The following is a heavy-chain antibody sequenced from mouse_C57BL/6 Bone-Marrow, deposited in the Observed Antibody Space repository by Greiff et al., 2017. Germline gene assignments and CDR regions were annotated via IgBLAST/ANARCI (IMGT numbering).Heavy chain of an antibody. CDR1: GFNIKDDY. Sequence: EVQVVESGAELVRPGASVKLSCTASGFNIKDDYMHWVKQRPEQGLEWIGWIYPENGDTEYASKFQGKATITADTSSNTAYMQLSSLTSEDTAVYYCTTPITTVVAPWYFDVWGTGTTVTVSS. CDR2: IYPENGDT. CDR3: TTPITTVVAPWYFDV. V-gene: IGHV14-4*01. D-gene: IGHD1-1*01. J-gene: IGHJ1*03.